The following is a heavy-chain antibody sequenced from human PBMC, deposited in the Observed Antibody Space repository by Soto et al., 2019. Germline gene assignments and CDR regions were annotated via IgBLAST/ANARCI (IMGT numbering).Heavy chain of an antibody. CDR3: ARGGDWEDSSGYYYPFDY. J-gene: IGHJ4*02. V-gene: IGHV4-59*12. CDR1: GGSISSYY. CDR2: IYYSGST. Sequence: PSETLSLTCTVSGGSISSYYWSWIRQPPGKGLEWIGYIYYSGSTNYNPSLKSRVTISVDTPKNQFSLKLSSVTAADTAVYYCARGGDWEDSSGYYYPFDYWGQGTLVTVSS. D-gene: IGHD3-22*01.